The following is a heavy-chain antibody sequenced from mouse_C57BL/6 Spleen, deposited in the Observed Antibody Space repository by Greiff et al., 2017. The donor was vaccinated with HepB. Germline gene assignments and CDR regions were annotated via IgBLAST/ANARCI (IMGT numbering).Heavy chain of an antibody. CDR2: ISSGSSTN. J-gene: IGHJ2*01. V-gene: IGHV5-17*01. CDR1: GFTFSDYG. CDR3: ARDYYEYYFDY. D-gene: IGHD1-1*01. Sequence: EVKLVESGGGLVKPGGSLKLSCAASGFTFSDYGMHWVRQAPEKGLEWVAYISSGSSTNYYADTMKGRFTISRDNAKNTQFLQMTRLMSEDTAMYYCARDYYEYYFDYWGQGTTLTVSS.